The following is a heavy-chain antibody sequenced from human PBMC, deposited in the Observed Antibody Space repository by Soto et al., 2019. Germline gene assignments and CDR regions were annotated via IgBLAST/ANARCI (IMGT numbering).Heavy chain of an antibody. CDR3: ATYGERPDS. D-gene: IGHD4-17*01. V-gene: IGHV1-18*01. Sequence: QVHLVQSGPELKKPGASMKVSCKASGYSSPNYGFIWVRQAPGQGLEWMGLITVYNGQTNYAQKFQDRVTVTTDTSTNTAYLELRSLRFYDTALYFCATYGERPDSWGHGTLVSVSS. CDR2: ITVYNGQT. J-gene: IGHJ5*01. CDR1: GYSSPNYG.